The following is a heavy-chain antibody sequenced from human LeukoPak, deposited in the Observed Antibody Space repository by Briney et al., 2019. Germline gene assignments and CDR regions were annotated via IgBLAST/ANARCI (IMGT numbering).Heavy chain of an antibody. CDR1: GFTFSSYA. CDR3: AREVVVTAIPYGAFDI. J-gene: IGHJ3*02. D-gene: IGHD2-21*02. Sequence: PGGSLRLSCAASGFTFSSYAMHWVRQAPGKGLEYVSAISSNGGSTYYANSVKGRFTISRDNSKNTLYLQMGSLRAEDMAVYYCAREVVVTAIPYGAFDIWGQGTMVTVSS. CDR2: ISSNGGST. V-gene: IGHV3-64*01.